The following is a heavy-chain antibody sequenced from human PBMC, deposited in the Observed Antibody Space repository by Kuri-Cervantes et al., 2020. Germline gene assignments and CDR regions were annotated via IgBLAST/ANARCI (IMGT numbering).Heavy chain of an antibody. J-gene: IGHJ4*02. CDR3: ATNVIAVAGHDY. V-gene: IGHV3-21*03. CDR2: ISSSSSYI. D-gene: IGHD6-19*01. Sequence: GGSLRLSCAASGFTFSSYSMNWVRQAPGKGLEWVSSISSSSSYIYYADSVKGRFTTSRDNAKNSLYLQMNSLRAEGTAVYFCATNVIAVAGHDYWGQGTLVTDSS. CDR1: GFTFSSYS.